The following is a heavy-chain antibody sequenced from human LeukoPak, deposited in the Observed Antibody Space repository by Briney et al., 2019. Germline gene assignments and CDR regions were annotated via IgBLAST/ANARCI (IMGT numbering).Heavy chain of an antibody. CDR1: GFTFDDYA. V-gene: IGHV3-43*02. D-gene: IGHD4-23*01. Sequence: GGSLRLSCAASGFTFDDYAMHWVRQAPGKGLEWVSLISGDGSSTYYADSVKGRFTISRDNSKNSLYLQMNSLRTEDTALYYCAKDGVNYYYYGMDVWGQGTTVTVSS. CDR3: AKDGVNYYYYGMDV. CDR2: ISGDGSST. J-gene: IGHJ6*02.